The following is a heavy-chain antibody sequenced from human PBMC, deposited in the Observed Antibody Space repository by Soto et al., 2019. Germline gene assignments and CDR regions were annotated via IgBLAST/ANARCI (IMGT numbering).Heavy chain of an antibody. J-gene: IGHJ3*01. V-gene: IGHV3-30-3*01. D-gene: IGHD2-15*01. CDR2: VSHDVAIK. CDR1: GFTFDNFA. Sequence: GWSLRLSCTPSGFTFDNFAMHWVRHPPGKCLEWVAVVSHDVAIKHYAESVRGRLTISRGNSRDTLSMQMNSLRPEDTAVYDWVVETQIVRVVVPTPGSLGALDWWGQGTVVTVSS. CDR3: VVETQIVRVVVPTPGSLGALDW.